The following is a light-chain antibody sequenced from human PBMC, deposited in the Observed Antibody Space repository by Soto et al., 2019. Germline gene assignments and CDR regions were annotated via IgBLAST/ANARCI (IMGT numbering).Light chain of an antibody. CDR1: QSVSSN. Sequence: IVMTQSPATLSVSQGERATLSCRASQSVSSNLAWYQQKPGQAPRLLIYGASTRATGIPDRFSGSGSGTDFTLTISRLEPEDFAVYYCQQYGSSPRVTFGQGTRLENK. J-gene: IGKJ5*01. CDR2: GAS. V-gene: IGKV3-20*01. CDR3: QQYGSSPRVT.